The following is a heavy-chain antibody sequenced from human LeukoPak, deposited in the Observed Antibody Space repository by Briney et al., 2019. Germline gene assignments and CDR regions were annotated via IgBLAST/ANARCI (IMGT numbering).Heavy chain of an antibody. Sequence: SETLSLTCTVSGGSVSSSNYYWGWIRQPPGKGLEWIGIIYYTGITNNNPSLKSRVTISVDTSKNQFSLRLSSVTTADTAVYYCARRGPSWYFDLWGRGTLVTVSS. CDR2: IYYTGIT. J-gene: IGHJ2*01. V-gene: IGHV4-39*01. CDR1: GGSVSSSNYY. CDR3: ARRGPSWYFDL.